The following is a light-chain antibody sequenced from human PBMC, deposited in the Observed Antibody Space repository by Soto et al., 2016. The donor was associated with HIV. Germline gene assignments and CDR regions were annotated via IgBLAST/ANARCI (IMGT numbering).Light chain of an antibody. V-gene: IGLV3-25*03. Sequence: ELTQPPSVSVSPGQMARITCSGDALPKQYAYWYQQKPGQAPVLVIYKDSERPSGIPERFSGSSSGTTVTLTISGVQAEDEADYYCQSADSSGTYVVFGGGTKLTV. CDR3: QSADSSGTYVV. J-gene: IGLJ2*01. CDR2: KDS. CDR1: ALPKQY.